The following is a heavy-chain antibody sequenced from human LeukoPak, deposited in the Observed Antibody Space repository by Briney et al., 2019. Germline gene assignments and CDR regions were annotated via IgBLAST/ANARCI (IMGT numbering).Heavy chain of an antibody. Sequence: GGSLRLSCAASGFTFSGSAMHWVRQASGKGLEWVGRIRSKANSYATAYAASVKGRFTISRDDSKNTAYLQMNSLKTEDTAVYYCTRLVGWNDEFDYWGQGTLVTVSS. V-gene: IGHV3-73*01. D-gene: IGHD1-1*01. J-gene: IGHJ4*02. CDR3: TRLVGWNDEFDY. CDR2: IRSKANSYAT. CDR1: GFTFSGSA.